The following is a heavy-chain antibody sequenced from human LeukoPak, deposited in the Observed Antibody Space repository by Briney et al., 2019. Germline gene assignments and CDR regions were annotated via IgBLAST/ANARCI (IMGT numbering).Heavy chain of an antibody. CDR2: IDSDGSGT. V-gene: IGHV3-74*01. CDR3: ARGPVGLSALDS. J-gene: IGHJ4*02. CDR1: GFTFSNYW. D-gene: IGHD2-15*01. Sequence: GGSLRLSCAASGFTFSNYWMHWVRQVPGQGLVWVSRIDSDGSGTVYPDSVKGRFTISRDNAKNMLYLQMNSLRAEDTAVYFGARGPVGLSALDSWGQGTLVTVSS.